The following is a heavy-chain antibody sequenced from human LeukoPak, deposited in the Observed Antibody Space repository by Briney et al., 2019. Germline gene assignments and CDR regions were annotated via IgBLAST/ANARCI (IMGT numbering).Heavy chain of an antibody. V-gene: IGHV1-2*02. D-gene: IGHD6-19*01. CDR2: INPNSGGT. CDR1: GYTFTGYY. CDR3: ASGSSGWYKGPSDAFDI. J-gene: IGHJ3*02. Sequence: PWASVKVSCKASGYTFTGYYMHWVRQAPGQGLEWMGWINPNSGGTNYAQKFQGRVTMTRDMSTSTVYMELSSLRSEDTAVYYCASGSSGWYKGPSDAFDIWGQGTMVTVSS.